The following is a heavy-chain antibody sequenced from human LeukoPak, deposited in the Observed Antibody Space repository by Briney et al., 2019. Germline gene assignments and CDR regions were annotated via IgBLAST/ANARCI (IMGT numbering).Heavy chain of an antibody. D-gene: IGHD3-10*01. CDR2: ISFDGNNK. CDR3: AKDWGHKYASGSYCDY. Sequence: PGGSLRLSCAASGFTFSNYGVHWVRQAPGKGLEWVAVISFDGNNKYYADSVKGRFTISRDNSKNTVYLQINSLRPEDTAMYYCAKDWGHKYASGSYCDYWGQGTLVTVSS. CDR1: GFTFSNYG. J-gene: IGHJ4*02. V-gene: IGHV3-30*18.